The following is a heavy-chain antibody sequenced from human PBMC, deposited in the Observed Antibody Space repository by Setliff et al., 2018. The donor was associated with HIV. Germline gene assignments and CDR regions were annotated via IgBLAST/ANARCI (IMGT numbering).Heavy chain of an antibody. D-gene: IGHD1-26*01. CDR2: IYPGDSDT. J-gene: IGHJ5*02. Sequence: GESLKISCKGSGYIFSSYWIGWVRQMPGKGLEWVGVIYPGDSDTRYSPSFQGQVTISVDKSISTAYLELSSLKASDTAMYYCARGLGVGATGWFDPWGQGTLVTVSS. CDR3: ARGLGVGATGWFDP. V-gene: IGHV5-51*01. CDR1: GYIFSSYW.